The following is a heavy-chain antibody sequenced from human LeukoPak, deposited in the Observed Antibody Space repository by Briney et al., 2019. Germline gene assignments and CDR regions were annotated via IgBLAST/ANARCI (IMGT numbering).Heavy chain of an antibody. J-gene: IGHJ2*01. CDR2: IYYSGST. V-gene: IGHV4-59*01. D-gene: IGHD1-26*01. CDR1: GGSISSYY. Sequence: SETLSLTCTVAGGSISSYYWSWIRQPPGKGLEWIGYIYYSGSTNYNPSLKSRVTISVDTSKNQFSLKLSSVTAADTAVYYCARYRNIVGATFRYFDLWGRGTLVTVSS. CDR3: ARYRNIVGATFRYFDL.